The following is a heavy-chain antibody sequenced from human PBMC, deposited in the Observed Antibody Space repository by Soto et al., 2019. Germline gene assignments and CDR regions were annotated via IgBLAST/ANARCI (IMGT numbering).Heavy chain of an antibody. CDR2: ISSSSSYI. V-gene: IGHV3-21*01. CDR1: GFTFSSYS. CDR3: AADIVVGVFDY. J-gene: IGHJ4*02. D-gene: IGHD2-15*01. Sequence: GGSLRLSCAASGFTFSSYSMNWVRQAPGKGLEWVSSISSSSSYIYYADSVKGRFTISRDNAKNSLYLRMNSLRAEDTAVYYCAADIVVGVFDYWGQGTLVTVSS.